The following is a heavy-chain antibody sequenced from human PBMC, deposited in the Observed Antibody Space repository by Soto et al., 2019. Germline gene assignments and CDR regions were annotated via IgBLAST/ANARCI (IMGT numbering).Heavy chain of an antibody. D-gene: IGHD2-2*01. J-gene: IGHJ6*02. CDR3: ARLVVVPATENYYYYYGMDV. V-gene: IGHV4-39*01. CDR1: GGSVSSSSYY. Sequence: PSETLSLTGTVSGGSVSSSSYYWGWIRQPPGKGLEWIGSIYYSGSTYYNPSLKSRVTISVDTSKNQFSLKLSSVTAADTAVYYCARLVVVPATENYYYYYGMDVWGQGTTVTVSS. CDR2: IYYSGST.